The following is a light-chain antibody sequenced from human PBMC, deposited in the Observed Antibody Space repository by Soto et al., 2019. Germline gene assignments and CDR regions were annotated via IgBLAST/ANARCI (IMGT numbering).Light chain of an antibody. J-gene: IGKJ1*01. CDR2: AAS. CDR1: QGISSY. Sequence: AIRMTQSPSSFSASTGDRVTITCRASQGISSYLAWYQQKPGKAPKLLIYAASTLQSGVPSRFSGSGSGTDFTLTISCLQSEDFATYYCQQYYSYPWTCGQGTKVDIK. V-gene: IGKV1-8*01. CDR3: QQYYSYPWT.